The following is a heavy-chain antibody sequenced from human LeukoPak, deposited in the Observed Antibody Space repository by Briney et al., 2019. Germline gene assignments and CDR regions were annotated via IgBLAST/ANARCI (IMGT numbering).Heavy chain of an antibody. D-gene: IGHD3-16*02. CDR3: ARGQDYDYVWGSYSYTGDAFDI. CDR1: GGSFSGYY. J-gene: IGHJ3*02. V-gene: IGHV4-34*01. Sequence: PSETLSLTCAVYGGSFSGYYWSWIRQPPVKGLEWIGEINHSGSTNYNPFLKSRVTISVDTSKNQFSLKLSSVTAADTAVYYCARGQDYDYVWGSYSYTGDAFDIWGQGTMVTVSS. CDR2: INHSGST.